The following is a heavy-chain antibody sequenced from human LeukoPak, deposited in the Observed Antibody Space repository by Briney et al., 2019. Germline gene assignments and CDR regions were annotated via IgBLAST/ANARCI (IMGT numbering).Heavy chain of an antibody. CDR2: TYYRSKWYD. CDR3: ARYLGIGSQRYYFDY. D-gene: IGHD6-19*01. CDR1: GDSVSSSSAA. J-gene: IGHJ4*02. V-gene: IGHV6-1*01. Sequence: SQTLSLTCAISGDSVSSSSAACSWIRQSPSRGLEWLGRTYYRSKWYDDYAVSVKSRITINPDTSKNQSSLQLTSVTPEDTAVYYCARYLGIGSQRYYFDYWGQGTLVTVSS.